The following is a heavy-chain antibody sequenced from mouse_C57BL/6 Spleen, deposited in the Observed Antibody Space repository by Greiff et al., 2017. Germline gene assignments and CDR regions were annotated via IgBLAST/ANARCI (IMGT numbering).Heavy chain of an antibody. CDR2: IHPSDSDT. CDR1: GYTFTSYW. D-gene: IGHD1-1*01. CDR3: AIDYSGRSSTIDY. J-gene: IGHJ4*01. Sequence: QVQLQQPGAELVKPGASVKVSCKASGYTFTSYWMHWVKQRPGQGLEWIGRIHPSDSDTNYNQKFKGKATLHVDKSYSTAYIQLSSLTSEDSAVYYGAIDYSGRSSTIDYWGQGTSGTVSA. V-gene: IGHV1-74*01.